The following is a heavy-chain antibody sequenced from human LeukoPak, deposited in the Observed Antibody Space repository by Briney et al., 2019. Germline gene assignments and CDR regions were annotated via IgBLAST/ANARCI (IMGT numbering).Heavy chain of an antibody. J-gene: IGHJ3*02. D-gene: IGHD5-12*01. V-gene: IGHV3-11*04. CDR2: IYNGGDTI. Sequence: GGSLRLSCATSGFTFSDHYMTWIRQAPGKGLETVSYIYNGGDTIYYADSVKGRFTISRDNAKNSLYLQMNSLRAEDTAVYYCARAYDIVAYGVAFDIWGQGTTVTVSS. CDR1: GFTFSDHY. CDR3: ARAYDIVAYGVAFDI.